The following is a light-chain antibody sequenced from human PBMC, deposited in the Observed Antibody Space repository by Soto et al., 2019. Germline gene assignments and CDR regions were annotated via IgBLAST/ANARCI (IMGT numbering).Light chain of an antibody. CDR3: QQYGSSPYT. Sequence: EIVLTQSPGTLSLSPGERATLSCRASQSVSSSYLAWYQQKPGQAPRLLIYGASSRATGIPDRFSGSGSGTDVALTISRLEREDFAVYYCQQYGSSPYTCGQGTKLEIK. CDR1: QSVSSSY. CDR2: GAS. J-gene: IGKJ2*01. V-gene: IGKV3-20*01.